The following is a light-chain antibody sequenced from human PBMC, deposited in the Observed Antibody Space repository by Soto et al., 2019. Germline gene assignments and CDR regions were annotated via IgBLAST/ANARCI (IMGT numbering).Light chain of an antibody. J-gene: IGKJ4*01. CDR3: QQYNNWLSLT. V-gene: IGKV3-15*01. Sequence: EIVMTQSPATLSVSPGERATLSCRASQSVSSNLAWYQQKPGQAPRLLIYGASTRATGIPARFSGSGSGTEVPLTISSLQSEDFAVYYCQQYNNWLSLTFGGGTKVEIK. CDR2: GAS. CDR1: QSVSSN.